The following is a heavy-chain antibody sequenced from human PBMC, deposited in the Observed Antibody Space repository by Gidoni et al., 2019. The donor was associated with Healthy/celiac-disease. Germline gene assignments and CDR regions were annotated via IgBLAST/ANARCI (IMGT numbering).Heavy chain of an antibody. V-gene: IGHV5-51*01. CDR2: IFPGDSDT. Sequence: EVQLVQSGAEVKKPGESLKISCKGSAYSFTSYWIGWVRQMPGKGLEWMGIIFPGDSDTRYSPSFQGQVTISADKSISTAYLQWSSLKASDTAMYYCARRDYIRGGSYSDGMDVWGQGTTVTVSS. J-gene: IGHJ6*02. CDR1: AYSFTSYW. CDR3: ARRDYIRGGSYSDGMDV. D-gene: IGHD1-26*01.